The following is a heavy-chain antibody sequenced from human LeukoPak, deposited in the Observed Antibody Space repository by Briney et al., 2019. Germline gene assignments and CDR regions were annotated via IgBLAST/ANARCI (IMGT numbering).Heavy chain of an antibody. CDR1: GFIFSTYA. Sequence: PGGSLRLSCEASGFIFSTYAMSWVRQAPGKGLEWVSGISDSGDTTYYAESVKGRFTISRDNPKNTLFLQLNSLRAEDTAVYYCAKSYCSSISCYGDYWGQGTLVTVSS. CDR2: ISDSGDTT. CDR3: AKSYCSSISCYGDY. J-gene: IGHJ4*02. D-gene: IGHD2-2*01. V-gene: IGHV3-23*01.